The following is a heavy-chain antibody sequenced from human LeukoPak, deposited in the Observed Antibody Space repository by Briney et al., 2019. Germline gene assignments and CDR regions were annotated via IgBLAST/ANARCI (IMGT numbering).Heavy chain of an antibody. CDR2: IWYDGSNK. CDR1: GFTFSSYG. Sequence: PGGSLRLSCAASGFTFSSYGMHWVRQAPGKGLEWVAVIWYDGSNKYYADSVKGRFTISRDNSKNTLYLQMNSLRAEDTAVYYCARDRVVAAIGARAGEFDHWGQGTLVTVSS. J-gene: IGHJ4*02. CDR3: ARDRVVAAIGARAGEFDH. D-gene: IGHD2-15*01. V-gene: IGHV3-33*08.